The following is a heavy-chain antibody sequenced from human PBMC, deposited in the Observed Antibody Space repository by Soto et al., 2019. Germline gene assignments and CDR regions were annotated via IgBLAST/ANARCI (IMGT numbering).Heavy chain of an antibody. V-gene: IGHV3-74*01. D-gene: IGHD2-21*01. CDR1: GFTFSACW. CDR3: SREIAPVVSRALSN. CDR2: INSDGTTT. J-gene: IGHJ4*02. Sequence: EVQLVESGGGLVQPGGSLRLSCAASGFTFSACWMHWVRQAPGKGLVWVSLINSDGTTTSYADSVKGRFTISRDNARNPLNLQINSLRAEYKAVYYCSREIAPVVSRALSNWGQGTLVTVSS.